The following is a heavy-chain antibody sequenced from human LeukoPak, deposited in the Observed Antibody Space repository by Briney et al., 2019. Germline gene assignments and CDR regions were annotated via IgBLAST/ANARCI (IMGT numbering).Heavy chain of an antibody. V-gene: IGHV1-69*05. D-gene: IGHD6-6*01. J-gene: IGHJ6*03. CDR1: GGTFSSYA. CDR2: IIPIFGTA. CDR3: ATGTSSIAGRDVLTSYYYYYMDV. Sequence: GSSVKVSCKASGGTFSSYAISWVRQAPGQGLEWMGGIIPIFGTANYAQNFQGRVTITTDESTSTAYMDLSSLTSEDTVMYYCATGTSSIAGRDVLTSYYYYYMDVWGKGTTVTVSS.